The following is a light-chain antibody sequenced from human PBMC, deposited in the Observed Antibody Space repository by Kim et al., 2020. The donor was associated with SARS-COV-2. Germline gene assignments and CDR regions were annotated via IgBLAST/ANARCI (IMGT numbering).Light chain of an antibody. Sequence: EVVLTQSPGTLSLSPGERATLSCRASQSVSGTYLAWYQQKPGQAPRLLIYGASSRATGIPDRISGRGSGTDFTLTISRLEPEDFAVYYCKQYGSSSRWTFGQGTKVEIK. CDR3: KQYGSSSRWT. J-gene: IGKJ1*01. V-gene: IGKV3-20*01. CDR1: QSVSGTY. CDR2: GAS.